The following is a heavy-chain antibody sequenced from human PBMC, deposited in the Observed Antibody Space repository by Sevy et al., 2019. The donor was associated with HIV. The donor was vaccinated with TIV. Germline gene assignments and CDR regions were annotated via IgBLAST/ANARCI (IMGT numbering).Heavy chain of an antibody. D-gene: IGHD3-22*01. CDR1: GFTFSSYA. CDR2: ISGSGGST. J-gene: IGHJ4*02. V-gene: IGHV3-23*01. Sequence: GGSLRLSCAASGFTFSSYAMSWVRQAPGKGLEWVSAISGSGGSTYYADSVKGRFTISRDNSKNTLYLQMNSLRAEDTAVYYCAKEGRYYDSSGYPGYYFDYWGQGTLVTVSS. CDR3: AKEGRYYDSSGYPGYYFDY.